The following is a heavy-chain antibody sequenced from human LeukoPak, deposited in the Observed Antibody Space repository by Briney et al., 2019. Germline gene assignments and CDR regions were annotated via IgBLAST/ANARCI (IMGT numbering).Heavy chain of an antibody. CDR1: GGSISSYY. CDR3: ASQPYYDILTGYSHFDY. CDR2: IYYSGNT. J-gene: IGHJ4*02. D-gene: IGHD3-9*01. Sequence: PSETLSLTCTVSGGSISSYYWSWIRQPPGKGLEWIGSIYYSGNTYYNPSLKSRVTISVDTSKNQFSLKLSSVTAADTAVYYCASQPYYDILTGYSHFDYWGQGTLVTVSS. V-gene: IGHV4-59*05.